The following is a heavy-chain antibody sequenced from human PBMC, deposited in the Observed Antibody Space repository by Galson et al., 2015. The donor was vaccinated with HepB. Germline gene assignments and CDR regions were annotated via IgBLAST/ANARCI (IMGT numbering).Heavy chain of an antibody. Sequence: SLRLSCAASGFTFNNAWMNWVRQAPGKGLEWVGRIKSKMFGATTDYAAPVKGRFTISRDDSKTTVYPQMNSLKTEDTAVYYCTTGTDGATCWGPGTLVTVSS. CDR1: GFTFNNAW. V-gene: IGHV3-15*07. CDR3: TTGTDGATC. D-gene: IGHD1-26*01. J-gene: IGHJ4*02. CDR2: IKSKMFGATT.